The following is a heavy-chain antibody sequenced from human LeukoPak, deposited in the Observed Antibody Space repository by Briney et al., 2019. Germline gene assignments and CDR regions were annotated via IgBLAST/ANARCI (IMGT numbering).Heavy chain of an antibody. D-gene: IGHD2-15*01. CDR1: GFTVSSNY. CDR3: ARVHCSGGGCYQRNDGFEV. CDR2: IGSSGRSI. J-gene: IGHJ3*01. Sequence: GGSLRLSCAASGFTVSSNYMNWVRQAPGKGLEWVSSIGSSGRSIYYADSMKGRFTVSRDNAKNSLYLQMNSLRAEDTAVYYCARVHCSGGGCYQRNDGFEVWGQGTMVTVSS. V-gene: IGHV3-21*01.